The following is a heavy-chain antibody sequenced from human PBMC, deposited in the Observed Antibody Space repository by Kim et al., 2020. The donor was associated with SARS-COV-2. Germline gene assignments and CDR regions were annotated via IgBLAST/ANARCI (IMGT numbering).Heavy chain of an antibody. CDR2: ISSSSSTI. V-gene: IGHV3-48*02. CDR1: GFTFSSYS. D-gene: IGHD3-22*01. J-gene: IGHJ4*02. CDR3: ARDSPKKYYYDSSGP. Sequence: GGSLRLSCAASGFTFSSYSMNWVRQAPGKGLEWVSYISSSSSTIYYADSVKGRFTISRDNAKNSLYLQMNSLRDEDTAVYYCARDSPKKYYYDSSGPWGQGTLVTVSS.